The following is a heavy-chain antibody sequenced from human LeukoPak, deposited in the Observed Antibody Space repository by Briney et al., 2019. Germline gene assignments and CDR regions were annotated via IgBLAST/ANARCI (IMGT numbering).Heavy chain of an antibody. Sequence: PGRALRVSCAASGVTFSSDGMHWVRQAPGKGLEWVAVISYDGSNKYYADSVKGRFTISRDNSKNTLYLQMNSLRAEDTAVYYCAKSNVRGTWTTPFDYWGQGTLVTVSS. J-gene: IGHJ4*02. D-gene: IGHD3-10*02. V-gene: IGHV3-30*18. CDR2: ISYDGSNK. CDR1: GVTFSSDG. CDR3: AKSNVRGTWTTPFDY.